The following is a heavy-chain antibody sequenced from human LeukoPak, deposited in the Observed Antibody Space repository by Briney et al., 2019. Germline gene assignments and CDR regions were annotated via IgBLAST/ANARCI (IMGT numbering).Heavy chain of an antibody. CDR1: GFTFSSYE. CDR3: AKDPRYYYYMDV. Sequence: PGGSLRLSCAASGFTFSSYEMNWVRQAPGKGLEWVSYISSSGSTIYYADSVKGRFTISRDNSKNTLYLQMNSLRAEDTAVYYCAKDPRYYYYMDVWGKGTTVTISS. J-gene: IGHJ6*03. CDR2: ISSSGSTI. V-gene: IGHV3-48*03.